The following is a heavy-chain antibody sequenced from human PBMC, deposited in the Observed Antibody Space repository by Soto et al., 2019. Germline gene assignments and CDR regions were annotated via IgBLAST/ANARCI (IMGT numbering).Heavy chain of an antibody. CDR1: GFTFSNYA. D-gene: IGHD6-13*01. Sequence: EVQLLESGGGLVQPGGSLRLSCAASGFTFSNYAMTWVRQAPGKGLEWVSVITGSGGGTYFVDSVKGRFTISRDNSKNTVELQRNSLRAEDTAVYYCAKRPLTAAGFDYWGQGTLVTVSS. V-gene: IGHV3-23*01. J-gene: IGHJ4*02. CDR2: ITGSGGGT. CDR3: AKRPLTAAGFDY.